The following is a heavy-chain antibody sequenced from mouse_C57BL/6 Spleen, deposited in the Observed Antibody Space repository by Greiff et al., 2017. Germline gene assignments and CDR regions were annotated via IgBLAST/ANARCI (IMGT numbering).Heavy chain of an antibody. V-gene: IGHV5-17*01. CDR1: GFTFSDYG. J-gene: IGHJ1*03. D-gene: IGHD1-1*01. CDR3: ARGTYYGSSYHWYFDV. CDR2: ISSGSSTI. Sequence: LVESVGGLVKPGGSLKLSCAASGFTFSDYGMHWVRQAPEKGLEWVAYISSGSSTIYYADTVKGRFTISRDNAKNTLFLQMTSLRSEDTAMYYCARGTYYGSSYHWYFDVWGKGTTVTVS.